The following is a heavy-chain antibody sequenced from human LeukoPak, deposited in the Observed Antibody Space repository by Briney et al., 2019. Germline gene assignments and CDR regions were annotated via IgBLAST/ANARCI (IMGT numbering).Heavy chain of an antibody. Sequence: PGGSLRLSCAASGFTFSSYAMSWVRQAPGKGLEWVSGISGSGDITYYADSVKGRFTISRDNSKNTLYLQINSLRAEDTAVFYCAKHRVAVSGVAQFDYWGQGTQVTVSS. CDR1: GFTFSSYA. D-gene: IGHD6-19*01. V-gene: IGHV3-23*01. J-gene: IGHJ4*02. CDR2: ISGSGDIT. CDR3: AKHRVAVSGVAQFDY.